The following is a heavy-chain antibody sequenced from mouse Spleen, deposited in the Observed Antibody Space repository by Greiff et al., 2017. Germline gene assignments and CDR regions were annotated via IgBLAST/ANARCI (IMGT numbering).Heavy chain of an antibody. Sequence: QVQLQQPGAELVKPGASVKLSCKASGYTFTSYWMHWVKQRPGQGLEWIGMIHPNSGSTNYNEKFKSKATLTVDKSSSTAYMQLSSLTSEDSAVYYCARWAYYDYDGYAMDYWGQGTSVTVSS. CDR3: ARWAYYDYDGYAMDY. J-gene: IGHJ4*01. CDR2: IHPNSGST. CDR1: GYTFTSYW. V-gene: IGHV1-64*01. D-gene: IGHD2-4*01.